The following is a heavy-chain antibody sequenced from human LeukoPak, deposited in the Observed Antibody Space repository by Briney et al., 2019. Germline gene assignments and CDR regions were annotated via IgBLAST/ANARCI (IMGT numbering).Heavy chain of an antibody. V-gene: IGHV3-30*02. J-gene: IGHJ4*02. D-gene: IGHD2/OR15-2a*01. CDR1: GFTFSSYG. CDR3: ARSRAFDY. CDR2: IKPDASNK. Sequence: GGSLRLSCAASGFTFSSYGMHWVRQAPGKGLEWVALIKPDASNKYYADSVKGRFTISRDNSKNTLHLQMNSLRAEDTAVYYCARSRAFDYWGQGTLVTVSS.